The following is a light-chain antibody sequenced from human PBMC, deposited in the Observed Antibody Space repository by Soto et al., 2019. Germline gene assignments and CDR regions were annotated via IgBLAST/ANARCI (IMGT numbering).Light chain of an antibody. J-gene: IGKJ4*01. CDR1: ESISSY. V-gene: IGKV3-11*01. CDR3: QQHSKWPLT. CDR2: DAS. Sequence: EIVLTQSPATLSLSPGERATLSCRASESISSYLAWYQQRPGQAPSLLIYDASNRATGFPARFSGSGSGTDFTLTIDNLEPEDFAVYYCQQHSKWPLTFGGGTKVEI.